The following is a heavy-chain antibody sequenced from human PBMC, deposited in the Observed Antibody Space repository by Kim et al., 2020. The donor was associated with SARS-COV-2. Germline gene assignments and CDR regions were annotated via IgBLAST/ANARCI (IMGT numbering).Heavy chain of an antibody. CDR2: ISYDGSNK. D-gene: IGHD3-9*01. J-gene: IGHJ4*01. Sequence: GGSLRLSCAASGFTFSSYGMHWVRQAPGKGLEWVAVISYDGSNKYYADSVKGRFTISRDNSKNTLYVQMNSLRAEDTAVYNCAKDRGSGLTGLHYFDYWG. CDR3: AKDRGSGLTGLHYFDY. V-gene: IGHV3-30*18. CDR1: GFTFSSYG.